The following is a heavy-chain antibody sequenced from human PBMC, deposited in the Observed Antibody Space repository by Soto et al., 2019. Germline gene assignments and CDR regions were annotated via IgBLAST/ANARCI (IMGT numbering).Heavy chain of an antibody. CDR2: ISGSGGST. Sequence: XVSLRLSCAASGFTFSSYAMSWVRQAPGKGLEWVSAISGSGGSTYYADSVKGRFTISRDNSKNTLYLQMNSLRAEDTAVYYCAKDGPYYYDSSGYYWGQGTLVTVSS. D-gene: IGHD3-22*01. V-gene: IGHV3-23*01. CDR1: GFTFSSYA. CDR3: AKDGPYYYDSSGYY. J-gene: IGHJ4*02.